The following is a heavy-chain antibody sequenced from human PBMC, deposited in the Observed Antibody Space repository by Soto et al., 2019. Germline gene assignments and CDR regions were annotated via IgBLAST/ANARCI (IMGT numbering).Heavy chain of an antibody. CDR2: ISSNGVGT. CDR3: ARRARPDFYYMDG. D-gene: IGHD6-6*01. CDR1: GFTLSGYA. Sequence: EVQLAESGGGLAQPGGSLRLSCAASGFTLSGYAMDCVRQAPGKGLEYVSGISSNGVGTYYANSVQGRFTISRDNSKNTVYLQMGSLRPEDMAVYYCARRARPDFYYMDGWGKGTTVTVS. J-gene: IGHJ6*03. V-gene: IGHV3-64*01.